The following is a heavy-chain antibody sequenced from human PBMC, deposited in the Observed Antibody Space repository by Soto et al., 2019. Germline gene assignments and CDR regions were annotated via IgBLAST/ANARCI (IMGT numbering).Heavy chain of an antibody. Sequence: QVELVESGGGVVQPGRSLRLSCAASGFTFSSYGMHWVRQAPGKGLEWVAVVWYDGTNKNYADSVKGRFTISRDNSKNTLYLQMNSLRAEDTAAYYCVRGTSTSPDYWGQGTLVTVSS. D-gene: IGHD2-2*01. J-gene: IGHJ4*02. CDR1: GFTFSSYG. CDR2: VWYDGTNK. CDR3: VRGTSTSPDY. V-gene: IGHV3-33*01.